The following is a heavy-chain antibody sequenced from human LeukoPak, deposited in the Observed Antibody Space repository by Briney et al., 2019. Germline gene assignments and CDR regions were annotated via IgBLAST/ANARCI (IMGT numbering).Heavy chain of an antibody. D-gene: IGHD6-13*01. V-gene: IGHV3-74*01. Sequence: GGSLRLPCAASGFTFSSYWMHWVRQAPGKGLVWVSRINSDGSSTNYADSVKGRFTISRDNAKNTLYLQINSLRAEDTAVYYCASSIAAVFDYWGQGTLVTVSS. CDR1: GFTFSSYW. CDR3: ASSIAAVFDY. J-gene: IGHJ4*02. CDR2: INSDGSST.